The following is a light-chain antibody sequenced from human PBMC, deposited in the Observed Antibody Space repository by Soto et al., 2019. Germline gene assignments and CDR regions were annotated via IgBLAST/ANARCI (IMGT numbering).Light chain of an antibody. V-gene: IGKV3-11*01. Sequence: EIVLTQSPATLSLSLGERATLSCRASQNINTYLVWYQQKPGQAPRLLIYDASKRATGIPDRFSGSGSGPDFTLSISSLAPEDFALYYCQQRSSWPRVFGGGTKVEI. J-gene: IGKJ4*01. CDR2: DAS. CDR1: QNINTY. CDR3: QQRSSWPRV.